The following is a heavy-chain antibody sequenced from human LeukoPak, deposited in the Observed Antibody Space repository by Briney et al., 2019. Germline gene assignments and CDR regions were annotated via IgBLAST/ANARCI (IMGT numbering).Heavy chain of an antibody. V-gene: IGHV3-30-3*01. CDR1: VATFSSYT. CDR3: ARELITMIVVVNGLGMDV. J-gene: IGHJ6*02. CDR2: ISSVGSNK. Sequence: PPRRPLRLSSASSVATFSSYTMHGVRQAPGKELEWVAVISSVGSNKYYADSVKGRFTISRDNSKNTLYLQMNSLRAEDTAVYYCARELITMIVVVNGLGMDVWGQGTTVTVSS. D-gene: IGHD3-22*01.